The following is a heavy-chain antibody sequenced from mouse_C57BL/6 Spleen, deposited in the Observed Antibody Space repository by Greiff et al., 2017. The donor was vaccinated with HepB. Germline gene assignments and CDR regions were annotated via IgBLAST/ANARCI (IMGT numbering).Heavy chain of an antibody. Sequence: QVQLQQSGAELARPGASVKLSCKASGYTFTSYGISWVKQRTGQGLEWIGEIYPRSGNTYYNEKFKGKATLTADKSSSTAYMELRSLTSEDSAVYFCAIDGYSAWFAYWGQGTLVTVSA. V-gene: IGHV1-81*01. D-gene: IGHD2-3*01. J-gene: IGHJ3*01. CDR2: IYPRSGNT. CDR1: GYTFTSYG. CDR3: AIDGYSAWFAY.